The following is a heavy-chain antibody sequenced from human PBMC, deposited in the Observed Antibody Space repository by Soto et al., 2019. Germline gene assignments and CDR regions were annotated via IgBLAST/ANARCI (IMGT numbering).Heavy chain of an antibody. Sequence: SETLSLTCAVSGYSISTGYYWGWIRQPPGKGLEWIGNIYHTGSTYYNPSLKIRVTISVDTSKNQFSLKLSSVTAADTAVYYCARPTYGYNYFDYWGQGTLVTVSS. CDR3: ARPTYGYNYFDY. CDR2: IYHTGST. D-gene: IGHD4-17*01. V-gene: IGHV4-38-2*01. CDR1: GYSISTGYY. J-gene: IGHJ4*02.